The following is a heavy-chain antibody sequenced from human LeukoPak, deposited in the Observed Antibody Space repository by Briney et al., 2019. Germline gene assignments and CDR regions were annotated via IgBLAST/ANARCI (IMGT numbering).Heavy chain of an antibody. CDR2: ISNHGFDI. V-gene: IGHV3-21*04. J-gene: IGHJ4*02. Sequence: GGSLRLSCAASGFDFSRYSMNWVRQAPGKGLEWVSTISNHGFDIYYADSLKGRLTISRDNAENTVYLQMNSLRDEDTAVYYCARGGTHGDYVGYWGQGTLVTVSS. CDR1: GFDFSRYS. D-gene: IGHD1-7*01. CDR3: ARGGTHGDYVGY.